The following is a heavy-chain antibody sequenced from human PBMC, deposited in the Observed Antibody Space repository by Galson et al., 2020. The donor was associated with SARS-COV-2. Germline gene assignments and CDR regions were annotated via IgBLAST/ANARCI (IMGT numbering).Heavy chain of an antibody. CDR3: ARDRREPRYYYDSSGPRLEIY. V-gene: IGHV4-31*03. CDR1: GGSISSGGYY. Sequence: SETLSLTCTVSGGSISSGGYYWSWIRQHPGKGLEWIGYIYYSGSTYYNPSLKSRVTISVDTSKNQFSLKLSSVTAADTAVYYCARDRREPRYYYDSSGPRLEIYWGQGTLVTVSS. D-gene: IGHD3-22*01. J-gene: IGHJ4*02. CDR2: IYYSGST.